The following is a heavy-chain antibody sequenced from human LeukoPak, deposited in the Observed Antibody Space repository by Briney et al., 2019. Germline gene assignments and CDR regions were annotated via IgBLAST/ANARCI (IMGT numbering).Heavy chain of an antibody. CDR1: GGSISSYY. CDR2: IYYSGST. J-gene: IGHJ3*02. Sequence: SETLSLTCTVSGGSISSYYWSWIRQPPGKGLEWIGYIYYSGSTNYNPSFKSRVTMSVDTSKNQFSLKLSSVTAADTAVYYCARVVVGATAPIDAFDIWGQGTMVTVSS. V-gene: IGHV4-59*01. CDR3: ARVVVGATAPIDAFDI. D-gene: IGHD1-26*01.